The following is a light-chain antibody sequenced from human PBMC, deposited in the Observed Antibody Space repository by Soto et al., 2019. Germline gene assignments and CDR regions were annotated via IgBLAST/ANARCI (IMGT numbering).Light chain of an antibody. J-gene: IGKJ1*01. Sequence: EIVLTQSPATLSVWPVEIVTLSFMASENVDINLAWYQQKPGQAPRLLIYGASSRATGIPDRFSGSGSGTDFTLTISRLEPEDFAVYFCQQYSNSPQTFGQGTKVDI. CDR2: GAS. CDR3: QQYSNSPQT. V-gene: IGKV3-20*01. CDR1: ENVDIN.